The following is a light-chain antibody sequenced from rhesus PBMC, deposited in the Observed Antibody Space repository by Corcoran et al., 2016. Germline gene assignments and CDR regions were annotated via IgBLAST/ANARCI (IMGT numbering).Light chain of an antibody. J-gene: IGKJ4*01. Sequence: DIVMTQSPDSLAVSLGERVTINCKSSQSLLYRSNNKNYLAWYQHKPGQAPNFHISWASTRESGVPNRFSGSGSGTDFTLTISGLQAEDVAVYFCQQYYSSPITFGGGTKVAIK. CDR2: WAS. V-gene: IGKV4-1*01. CDR3: QQYYSSPIT. CDR1: QSLLYRSNNKNY.